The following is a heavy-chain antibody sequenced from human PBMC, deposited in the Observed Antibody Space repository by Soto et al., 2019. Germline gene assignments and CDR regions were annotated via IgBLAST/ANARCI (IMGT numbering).Heavy chain of an antibody. CDR2: IYYSGST. V-gene: IGHV4-31*03. J-gene: IGHJ6*03. CDR1: GGCISSGGYY. CDR3: ARRDSGYADYMDV. Sequence: QVQLQESGPGLVKPSQTLSLTCTVSGGCISSGGYYWSWIRQHPGKGLEWIGYIYYSGSTYYNPSLKSRVTISVDTSKKQFSLKLSSVTAADAAVYYCARRDSGYADYMDVWGKGTTVTVSS. D-gene: IGHD5-12*01.